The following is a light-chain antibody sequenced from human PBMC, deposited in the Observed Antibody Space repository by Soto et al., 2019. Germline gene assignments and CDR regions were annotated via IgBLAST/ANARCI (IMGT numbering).Light chain of an antibody. CDR2: ANS. J-gene: IGLJ1*01. CDR3: QSYDNSLSGYV. Sequence: QSVLTQPPSVSGAPGQRVTISCTGSGSNIGAGYEVRWYQQLPGTAPKLLIYANSNRPSGVPDRFSGSKSGTSASLAITGLQAEDEADYYCQSYDNSLSGYVFGTGTKLTVL. V-gene: IGLV1-40*01. CDR1: GSNIGAGYE.